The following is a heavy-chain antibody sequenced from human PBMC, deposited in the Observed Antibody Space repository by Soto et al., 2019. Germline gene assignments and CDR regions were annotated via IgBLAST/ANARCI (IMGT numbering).Heavy chain of an antibody. D-gene: IGHD6-19*01. V-gene: IGHV4-59*08. CDR2: IYYSGST. Sequence: PSETLSLTCTVSGGSISSYYWSWIRQPPGKGLEWIGYIYYSGSTNYNPSLKSRVTISVDTSKNQFSLKLSSVTAADTAVYYCARHRGSEGYYFDYWGQGTLVTVSS. J-gene: IGHJ4*02. CDR1: GGSISSYY. CDR3: ARHRGSEGYYFDY.